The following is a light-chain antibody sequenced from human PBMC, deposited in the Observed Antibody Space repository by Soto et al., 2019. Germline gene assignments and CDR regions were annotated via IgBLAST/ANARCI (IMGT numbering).Light chain of an antibody. CDR2: EVS. V-gene: IGLV2-23*02. CDR3: CSYAGSSTFYV. J-gene: IGLJ1*01. CDR1: SSDVGSYNL. Sequence: QSALTQPASVSGSPGQSITISCTGTSSDVGSYNLVSWYQQHPGKAPKLMIYEVSKRPSGVSNRFSGSKSGNTASLTISGLQAEDEADYYCCSYAGSSTFYVFGTGTKGHRP.